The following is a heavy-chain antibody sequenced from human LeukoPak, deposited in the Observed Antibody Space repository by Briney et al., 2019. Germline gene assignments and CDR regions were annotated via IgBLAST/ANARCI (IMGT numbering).Heavy chain of an antibody. Sequence: SETLSLTCTVSGYSISSGYYWGWIRQHPGKGLEWIGYIYYSGSTYYNPSLKSRVTISVDTSKNQFSLKLSSVTAADTAVYYCARVSDDYGDAHLDYWGQGTLVTVSS. V-gene: IGHV4-31*03. CDR1: GYSISSGYY. CDR2: IYYSGST. CDR3: ARVSDDYGDAHLDY. J-gene: IGHJ4*02. D-gene: IGHD4-17*01.